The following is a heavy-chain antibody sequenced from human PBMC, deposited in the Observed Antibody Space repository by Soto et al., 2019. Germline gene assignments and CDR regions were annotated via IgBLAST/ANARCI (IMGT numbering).Heavy chain of an antibody. CDR1: GGSISSYY. J-gene: IGHJ5*02. D-gene: IGHD3-16*01. Sequence: PSETLSLTCTVSGGSISSYYWSWIRQPPGKGLEWIGYIYYSGSTNYNPSLKSRVTISVDTSKNQFSLKLSSVTAADTAVYYCARDTSPFDPWGQGTLVTVS. CDR3: ARDTSPFDP. V-gene: IGHV4-59*01. CDR2: IYYSGST.